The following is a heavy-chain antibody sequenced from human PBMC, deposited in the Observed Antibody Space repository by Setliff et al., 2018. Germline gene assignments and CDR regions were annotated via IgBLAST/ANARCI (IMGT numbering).Heavy chain of an antibody. J-gene: IGHJ4*02. V-gene: IGHV1-18*01. D-gene: IGHD3-3*01. CDR1: GYTFSNYG. Sequence: ASVKVSCKASGYTFSNYGLSWVRQAPGQGPEWMEWISASNGQTRYTEELQGRVTMTTDTSTSTAYMDLRSLRSDDTAVYYCARSIALFGVDVVSCYFDHWGQGTLVTVSS. CDR2: ISASNGQT. CDR3: ARSIALFGVDVVSCYFDH.